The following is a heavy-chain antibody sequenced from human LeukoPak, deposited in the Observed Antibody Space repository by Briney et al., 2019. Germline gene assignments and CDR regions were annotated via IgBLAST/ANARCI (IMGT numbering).Heavy chain of an antibody. CDR3: AREGYSPRDGYNFNFDY. CDR2: ISYDGSNK. J-gene: IGHJ4*02. Sequence: GRSLRLSCAASGFTLSSYDMHWVRQAPGKGLEWVAVISYDGSNKYYADSVKGRFTISRDNAKNSLYLQMNGLRAEDTAVYYCAREGYSPRDGYNFNFDYWGQGTLVTVSS. CDR1: GFTLSSYD. D-gene: IGHD5-24*01. V-gene: IGHV3-30*03.